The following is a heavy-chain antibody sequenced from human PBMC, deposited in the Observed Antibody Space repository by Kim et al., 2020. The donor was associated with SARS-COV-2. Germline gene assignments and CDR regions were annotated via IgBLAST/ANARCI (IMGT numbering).Heavy chain of an antibody. CDR1: GYSFTGYD. V-gene: IGHV1-8*01. Sequence: ASVKVSCKASGYSFTGYDINWVRQATGQGLEWMGWMNPNLGNTGYAQKFQGRVTLTWDTSIRTAYMELSSLKSEDTAVYYCARRAPTPDYKYFEMYVWGQGTTVTVAS. CDR3: ARRAPTPDYKYFEMYV. D-gene: IGHD3-16*01. J-gene: IGHJ6*02. CDR2: MNPNLGNT.